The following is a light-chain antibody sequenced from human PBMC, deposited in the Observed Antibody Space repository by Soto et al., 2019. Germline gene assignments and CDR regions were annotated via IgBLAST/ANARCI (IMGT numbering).Light chain of an antibody. Sequence: DIQMTQSPSSLSASVGDRVTITCRASQSISNYLNWYQQKPGKAPKLLIYAASSLQSGVSSRFSGSGSGTDFTLTISSLQPEDFATYSCQQSYTTLFTFGPGPNVDI. V-gene: IGKV1-39*01. CDR2: AAS. CDR3: QQSYTTLFT. CDR1: QSISNY. J-gene: IGKJ3*01.